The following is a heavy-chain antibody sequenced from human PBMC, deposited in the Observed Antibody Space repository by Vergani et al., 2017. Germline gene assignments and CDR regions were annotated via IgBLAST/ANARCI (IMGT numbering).Heavy chain of an antibody. Sequence: QITLKESGPTLVKPTQTLTLTCTFSGFSLSTSGVGVGWIRQPPGKALEWLALIYWNDDKRYSPSLKRRLTITKDTSKNQVVLTMTNMDPVDTATYYCAREGSHCSGGSCYSLGAFDIWGQGTMVTVSS. D-gene: IGHD2-15*01. CDR1: GFSLSTSGVG. V-gene: IGHV2-5*01. CDR2: IYWNDDK. J-gene: IGHJ3*02. CDR3: AREGSHCSGGSCYSLGAFDI.